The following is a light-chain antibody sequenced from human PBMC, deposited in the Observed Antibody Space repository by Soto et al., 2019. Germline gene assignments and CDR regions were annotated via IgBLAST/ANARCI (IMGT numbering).Light chain of an antibody. Sequence: QSVLRQPPSVSGAPGQRVTISCTGSSSNIGAGYDVHWYQQLPGTAPKVLIYGNSDRPSGVPDRFSGSKSGTSASLAITGLQAEDESDYYCQSYDRSLSSYVFGTGTKVTVL. V-gene: IGLV1-40*01. J-gene: IGLJ1*01. CDR1: SSNIGAGYD. CDR2: GNS. CDR3: QSYDRSLSSYV.